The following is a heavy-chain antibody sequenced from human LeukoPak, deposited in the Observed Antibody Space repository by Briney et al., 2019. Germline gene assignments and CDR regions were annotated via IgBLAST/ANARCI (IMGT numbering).Heavy chain of an antibody. CDR2: IRYSGST. V-gene: IGHV4-59*01. D-gene: IGHD3-22*01. Sequence: SETLSLTCTVSGGSMSDFYWSWIRQPPGKGLEWLGYIRYSGSTNYNPFFKSRGTISVDKSKSQFSLKLSSVTAADTAVYYCATQGGYYYDSSGYQFDYWGQGTLVTVSS. J-gene: IGHJ4*02. CDR1: GGSMSDFY. CDR3: ATQGGYYYDSSGYQFDY.